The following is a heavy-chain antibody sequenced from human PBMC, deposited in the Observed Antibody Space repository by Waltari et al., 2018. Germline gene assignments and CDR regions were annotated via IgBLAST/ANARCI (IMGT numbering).Heavy chain of an antibody. CDR2: IYYSGSP. CDR1: GGSISSYY. D-gene: IGHD6-25*01. CDR3: ARDKSFPPYSSAYGMDV. V-gene: IGHV4-59*01. J-gene: IGHJ6*02. Sequence: QVQLQESGPGLVKPSETLSLTCTVSGGSISSYYWSWIRQPPGKGLEWIGYIYYSGSPNYNPSLKIRVTISVDTSRNQFSLKLSAVTAADTALYYCARDKSFPPYSSAYGMDVWGQGTTVTVSS.